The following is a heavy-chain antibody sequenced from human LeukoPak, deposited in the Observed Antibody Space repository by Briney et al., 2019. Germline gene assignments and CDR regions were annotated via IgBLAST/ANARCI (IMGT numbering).Heavy chain of an antibody. J-gene: IGHJ3*02. CDR3: ARDVTGYSSGWYEEDAFDI. Sequence: SVKVSCKASGGTFSSYAISWVRQAPGQGLEWMGGIIPIFGTANYAQKFQGRVTITADESTSTAYMELSSLRSEDTAVYYCARDVTGYSSGWYEEDAFDIWGQGTMVTVSS. V-gene: IGHV1-69*13. CDR1: GGTFSSYA. D-gene: IGHD6-19*01. CDR2: IIPIFGTA.